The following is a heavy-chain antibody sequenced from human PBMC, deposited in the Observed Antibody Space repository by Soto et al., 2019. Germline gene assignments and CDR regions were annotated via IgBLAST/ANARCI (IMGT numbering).Heavy chain of an antibody. D-gene: IGHD3-3*01. CDR1: GGSISSYY. V-gene: IGHV4-59*08. CDR2: IYYSGST. Sequence: SETLSLTCTVSGGSISSYYWSWIRQPPGKGLEWIGYIYYSGSTNYNPSLKSRVTISVDTSKNQFSLKLSSVTAADTAVYYCARLTVTYYDFWSGYYSIELEMNWFDPWGQGTLVTVSS. CDR3: ARLTVTYYDFWSGYYSIELEMNWFDP. J-gene: IGHJ5*02.